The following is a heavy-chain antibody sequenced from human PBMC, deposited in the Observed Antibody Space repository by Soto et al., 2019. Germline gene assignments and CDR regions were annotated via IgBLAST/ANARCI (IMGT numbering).Heavy chain of an antibody. Sequence: PSETLSLTCTVSGGSISSYYWSWIRQPPGKGLEWIGYIYYSGSTNYNPSLKSRVTISVDTSKNQFSLKLSSVTAADTAVYYCARRTYYGSGSPSLDPWGQGTLVTVSS. J-gene: IGHJ5*02. CDR3: ARRTYYGSGSPSLDP. D-gene: IGHD3-10*01. CDR2: IYYSGST. CDR1: GGSISSYY. V-gene: IGHV4-59*01.